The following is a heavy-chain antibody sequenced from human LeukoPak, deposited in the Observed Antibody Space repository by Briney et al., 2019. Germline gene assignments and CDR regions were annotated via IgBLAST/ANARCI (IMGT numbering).Heavy chain of an antibody. Sequence: PSETLSLTCAVSGGSISSGGYSWSWIRQPPGKGLEWIGYIYHSGSTYYNPSLKSRVTISVDTSKNQFSLKLSSVTAADTAVYYCARHSAAYYDSSGYLYFDYWGQGTLVTVSS. CDR1: GGSISSGGYS. V-gene: IGHV4-30-2*01. J-gene: IGHJ4*02. D-gene: IGHD3-22*01. CDR2: IYHSGST. CDR3: ARHSAAYYDSSGYLYFDY.